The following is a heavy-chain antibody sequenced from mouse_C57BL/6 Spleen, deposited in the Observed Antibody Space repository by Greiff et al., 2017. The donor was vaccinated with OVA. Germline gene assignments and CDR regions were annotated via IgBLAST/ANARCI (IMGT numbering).Heavy chain of an antibody. Sequence: VMLVESGPELVKPGASVKISCKASGYAFSSSWMNWVKQRPGKGLEWIGRIYPGDGDTNYNGKFKGKATLTADKSSSTAYMQLSSLTSEDSAVYFCARDRTAWYFDVWGTGTTVTVSS. CDR2: IYPGDGDT. CDR3: ARDRTAWYFDV. J-gene: IGHJ1*03. V-gene: IGHV1-82*01. CDR1: GYAFSSSW.